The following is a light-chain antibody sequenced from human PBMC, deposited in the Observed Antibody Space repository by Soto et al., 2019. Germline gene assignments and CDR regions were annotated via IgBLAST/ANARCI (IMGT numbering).Light chain of an antibody. CDR1: QSINTS. Sequence: DIQMTQSPSSLSASVGDRVTITCRTSQSINTSLAWYQVKPGKAPKLLIYAASTLESGVPSRFSATVSGTEFSLTITSLQPEDFATYYCQQLFDSPITFGQGTRLEIK. V-gene: IGKV1-9*01. CDR2: AAS. J-gene: IGKJ5*01. CDR3: QQLFDSPIT.